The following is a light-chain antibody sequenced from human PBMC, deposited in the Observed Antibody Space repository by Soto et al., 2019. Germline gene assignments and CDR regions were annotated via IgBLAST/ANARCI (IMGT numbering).Light chain of an antibody. CDR3: QRYDNWPSYT. Sequence: EILMTQSPATLSVSPGERATLSCRASQSITNKLAWYQQKPGQAPRLLIYDASTRATGIPVRFSGSGSGADFTLTISSLQSEDFAVYYCQRYDNWPSYTFGQGTKVDIK. CDR2: DAS. CDR1: QSITNK. J-gene: IGKJ2*01. V-gene: IGKV3-15*01.